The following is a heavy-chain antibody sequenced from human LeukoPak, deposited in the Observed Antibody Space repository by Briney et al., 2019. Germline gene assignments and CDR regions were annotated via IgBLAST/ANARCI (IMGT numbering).Heavy chain of an antibody. CDR3: ARRWELPLLWDY. V-gene: IGHV1-18*01. CDR1: GYSFNSQG. D-gene: IGHD1-26*01. Sequence: ASVKVSCKASGYSFNSQGMNWVRQAPGQGLEWMGWISAYNGNTNYAQKLQGRVTMTTDTSTSTAYMELRSLRSDDTAVYYCARRWELPLLWDYWGQGTLVTVSS. CDR2: ISAYNGNT. J-gene: IGHJ4*02.